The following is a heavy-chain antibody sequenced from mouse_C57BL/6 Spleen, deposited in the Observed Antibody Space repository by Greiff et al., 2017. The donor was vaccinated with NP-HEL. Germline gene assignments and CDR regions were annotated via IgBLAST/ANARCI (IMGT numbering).Heavy chain of an antibody. V-gene: IGHV5-6*01. CDR1: GFTFSSYG. J-gene: IGHJ1*03. Sequence: EVQLVESGGDLVKPGGSLKLSCAASGFTFSSYGMSWVRQTPDKRLEWVATISSGGSYTYYPDSVKGRFTISRDNAKNTLYLQMSSLKSEDTAMYYCASITTVVAPHWYFDVWGTGTTVTVSS. D-gene: IGHD1-1*01. CDR2: ISSGGSYT. CDR3: ASITTVVAPHWYFDV.